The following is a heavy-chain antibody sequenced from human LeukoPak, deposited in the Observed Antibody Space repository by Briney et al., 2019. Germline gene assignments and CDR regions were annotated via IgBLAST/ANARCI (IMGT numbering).Heavy chain of an antibody. CDR3: ARASDIVVVPAAMTDWFDP. J-gene: IGHJ5*02. V-gene: IGHV4-31*03. CDR2: IYYSGST. Sequence: PSETLSLTCTVSGGSISSGGYYWSWIRQHPGKGLEWIGFIYYSGSTYYNPSLKSRVTISVDTSKNQFSLKLSSVTAADTAVYYCARASDIVVVPAAMTDWFDPWGQGTLVTVSS. CDR1: GGSISSGGYY. D-gene: IGHD2-2*01.